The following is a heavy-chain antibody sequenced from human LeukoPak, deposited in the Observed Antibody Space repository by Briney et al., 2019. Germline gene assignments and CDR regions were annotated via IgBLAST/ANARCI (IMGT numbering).Heavy chain of an antibody. CDR2: ISYDGSNK. CDR3: ARVGYCSGGSCYTPASGPFDY. V-gene: IGHV3-30*04. D-gene: IGHD2-15*01. Sequence: PGRSLRLSCAASGFTFSSYAMHWVRQAPGKGLEWVAVISYDGSNKYYADSVKGRFTISRDNSKNTLYLQMNSLRAEDTAVYYCARVGYCSGGSCYTPASGPFDYWGQGTLVTVSS. CDR1: GFTFSSYA. J-gene: IGHJ4*02.